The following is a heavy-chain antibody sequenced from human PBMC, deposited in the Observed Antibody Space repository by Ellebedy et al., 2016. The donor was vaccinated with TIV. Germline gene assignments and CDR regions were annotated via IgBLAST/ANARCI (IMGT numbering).Heavy chain of an antibody. CDR3: ARDIRHSRAWYRFDY. CDR1: GYTFTSYG. V-gene: IGHV1-18*01. Sequence: AASVKVSCKASGYTFTSYGISWVRQAPGQGLEWMGWISAYNGNTNYAQKLQGRVTMTTDTSTSTAYMELRSLRSDDTAVYYCARDIRHSRAWYRFDYWGQGTLVTVSS. CDR2: ISAYNGNT. D-gene: IGHD6-19*01. J-gene: IGHJ4*02.